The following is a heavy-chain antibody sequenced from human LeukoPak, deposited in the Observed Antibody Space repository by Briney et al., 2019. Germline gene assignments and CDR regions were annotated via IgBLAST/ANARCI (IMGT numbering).Heavy chain of an antibody. CDR1: GGTFSSYA. CDR3: ARDRPTYYDFWSGLGTFDY. J-gene: IGHJ4*02. V-gene: IGHV1-69*01. CDR2: IIPMFDTP. D-gene: IGHD3-3*01. Sequence: SVKVSCKASGGTFSSYAISWVRQAPGQGLEWMGGIIPMFDTPNYAQKFQGRVTITADESSSTAYMELSSLRSEDTAMYYCARDRPTYYDFWSGLGTFDYWGQGTLVTVSS.